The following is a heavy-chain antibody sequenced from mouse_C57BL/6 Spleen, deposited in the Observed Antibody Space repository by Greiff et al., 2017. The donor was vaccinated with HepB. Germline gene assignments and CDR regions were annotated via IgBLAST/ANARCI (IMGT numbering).Heavy chain of an antibody. CDR3: ARDYLPRYFDV. V-gene: IGHV3-6*01. D-gene: IGHD5-1*01. CDR2: ISYDGSN. J-gene: IGHJ1*03. CDR1: GYSITSGYY. Sequence: DVQLQESGPGLVKPSQSLSLTCSVTGYSITSGYYWNWIRQFPGNKLEWMGYISYDGSNNYNPSLKNRISITRDTSKNQFFLKLNSVTTEDTATYYCARDYLPRYFDVWGTGTTVTVSS.